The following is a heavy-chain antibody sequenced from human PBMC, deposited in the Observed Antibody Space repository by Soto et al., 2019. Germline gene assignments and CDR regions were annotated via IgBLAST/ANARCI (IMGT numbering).Heavy chain of an antibody. V-gene: IGHV1-46*01. CDR2: INPSGGST. Sequence: ASVKVSCKASGYSFTSYCMHWVRQAPGQGLEWMGIINPSGGSTSYAQKFQGRVTMTRDTSTSTVYMELSSLRSEDTAVYYCARVRLAPYCTNGVCPGRYFDYWG. CDR1: GYSFTSYC. CDR3: ARVRLAPYCTNGVCPGRYFDY. J-gene: IGHJ4*01. D-gene: IGHD2-8*01.